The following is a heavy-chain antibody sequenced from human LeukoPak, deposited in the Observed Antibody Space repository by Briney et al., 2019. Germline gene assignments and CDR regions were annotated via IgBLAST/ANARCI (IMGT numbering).Heavy chain of an antibody. CDR2: IYYSGST. J-gene: IGHJ4*02. CDR1: GGSISSYY. V-gene: IGHV4-59*01. Sequence: SETLSLTCTVSGGSISSYYWSWIRQPPGKGLEWIGYIYYSGSTNYNPSLKSRVTISVDTSKNQFSLKLSSVTAADTAVYYCARAPPYYYDSSGYYYLDYWGQGTLVTVSS. CDR3: ARAPPYYYDSSGYYYLDY. D-gene: IGHD3-22*01.